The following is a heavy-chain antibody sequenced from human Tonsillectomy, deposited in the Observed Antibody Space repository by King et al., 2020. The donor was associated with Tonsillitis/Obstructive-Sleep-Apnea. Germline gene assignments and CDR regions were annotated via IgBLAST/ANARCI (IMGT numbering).Heavy chain of an antibody. CDR3: ARADDYIWGSFVFVY. D-gene: IGHD3-16*01. J-gene: IGHJ4*02. CDR1: GGTFSSYA. CDR2: IIPIFGTA. Sequence: QLVQSGAEVKKPGSSVKVSCKASGGTFSSYAISWVRQAPGQGLEWMGGIIPIFGTANYAQKFQGRVTITADESTSTAYMEPSSLRSEDTAVYYCARADDYIWGSFVFVYWGQGTLVTVSS. V-gene: IGHV1-69*12.